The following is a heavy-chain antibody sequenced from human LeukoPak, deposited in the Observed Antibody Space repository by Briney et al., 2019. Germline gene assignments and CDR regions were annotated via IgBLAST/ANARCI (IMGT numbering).Heavy chain of an antibody. CDR2: IRIDGSEK. J-gene: IGHJ4*02. D-gene: IGHD3-3*01. CDR1: GFSFSSYG. CDR3: ALGKNFGFHYFDF. V-gene: IGHV3-30*02. Sequence: PGGSLRLSCVASGFSFSSYGMHWVRRAPGKGLEWMTFIRIDGSEKYYADSVKGRFTISRDYSKNSLYLQMSRLRPKDTAVYYCALGKNFGFHYFDFWGQGARVTVFS.